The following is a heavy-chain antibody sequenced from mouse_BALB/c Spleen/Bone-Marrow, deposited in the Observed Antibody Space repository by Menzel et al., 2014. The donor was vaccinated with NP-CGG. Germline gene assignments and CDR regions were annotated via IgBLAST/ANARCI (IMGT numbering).Heavy chain of an antibody. CDR1: GFNIKDTY. V-gene: IGHV14-3*02. J-gene: IGHJ2*01. CDR2: IDPANGNT. D-gene: IGHD2-1*01. Sequence: EVQLQQSGAELVKPGASVKLSCTASGFNIKDTYMHWVKQRPKQGLEWIGRIDPANGNTKFDPKFQGKATITADTSSNTAYLQLSSLTSVDTGVYYCARGNYYFVYWGQGATLTVSS. CDR3: ARGNYYFVY.